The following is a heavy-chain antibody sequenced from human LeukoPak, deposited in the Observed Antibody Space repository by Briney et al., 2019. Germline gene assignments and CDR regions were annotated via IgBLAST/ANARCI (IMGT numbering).Heavy chain of an antibody. J-gene: IGHJ4*02. CDR3: ARPFASSGWYAFDY. D-gene: IGHD6-19*01. Sequence: SETLSLTCTVSGGSISDYYWSWIRQPPGKGLEWVGYVFSSGGTNYNPSLKSRVTISVDTSKNQFSLKLTSVTAADTAVYYCARPFASSGWYAFDYWGRGTLVTVSS. CDR2: VFSSGGT. CDR1: GGSISDYY. V-gene: IGHV4-59*08.